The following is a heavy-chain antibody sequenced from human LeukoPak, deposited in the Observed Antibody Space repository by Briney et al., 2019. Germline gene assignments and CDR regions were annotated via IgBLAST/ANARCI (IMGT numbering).Heavy chain of an antibody. CDR1: GGSISRGGYY. D-gene: IGHD3-22*01. J-gene: IGHJ3*02. CDR2: IYYSGST. CDR3: ARQPDYYDSSGYYWGSVRDAFDI. Sequence: PSETLSLTCTVSGGSISRGGYYWSWIRQHPGKGLEWIGYIYYSGSTYYNPSLKSRVTISVDTSKNQFSLKLSSVTAADTAVYYCARQPDYYDSSGYYWGSVRDAFDIWGQGTMVTVSS. V-gene: IGHV4-31*03.